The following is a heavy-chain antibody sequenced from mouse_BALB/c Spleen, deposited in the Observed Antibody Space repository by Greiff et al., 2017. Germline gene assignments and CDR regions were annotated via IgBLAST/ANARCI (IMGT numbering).Heavy chain of an antibody. D-gene: IGHD1-1*01. V-gene: IGHV5-12-1*01. CDR3: ARPYYYGSSRYWYFDV. Sequence: EVQLVESGGGLVKPGGSLKLSCAASGFAFSSYDMSWVRQTPEKRLEWVAYISSGGGSTYYPDTVKGRFTISRDNTKNTLYLQMSSLKSEDTAMYYCARPYYYGSSRYWYFDVWGAGTTVTVSS. CDR2: ISSGGGST. CDR1: GFAFSSYD. J-gene: IGHJ1*01.